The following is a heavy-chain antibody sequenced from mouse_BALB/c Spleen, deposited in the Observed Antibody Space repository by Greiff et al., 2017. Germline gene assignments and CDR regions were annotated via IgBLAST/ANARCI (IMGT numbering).Heavy chain of an antibody. Sequence: SGAELVRPGTSVKISCKASGYAFTNYWLGWVKQRPGHGLEWIGDIYPGSGNTYYNEKFKGKATLTADKSSSTAYMQLSSLTSEDSAVYFCARAAYYGSSYVLYWYFDVWGAGTTVTVSS. CDR1: GYAFTNYW. D-gene: IGHD1-1*01. CDR2: IYPGSGNT. CDR3: ARAAYYGSSYVLYWYFDV. J-gene: IGHJ1*01. V-gene: IGHV1-63*01.